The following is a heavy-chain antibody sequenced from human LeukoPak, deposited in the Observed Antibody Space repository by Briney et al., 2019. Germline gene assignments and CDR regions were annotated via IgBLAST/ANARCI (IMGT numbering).Heavy chain of an antibody. D-gene: IGHD2-2*01. CDR3: ASRYCSSTSCLYYFDY. CDR2: IYYSGST. Sequence: PSETLSLTCTVSGGSISSSSYYWGWIRQPPGEGLEWIGSIYYSGSTYYNPSLKSRVTISVDTSKNQFSLKLSSVTAADTAVYYCASRYCSSTSCLYYFDYWGQGTLVTVSS. CDR1: GGSISSSSYY. J-gene: IGHJ4*02. V-gene: IGHV4-39*01.